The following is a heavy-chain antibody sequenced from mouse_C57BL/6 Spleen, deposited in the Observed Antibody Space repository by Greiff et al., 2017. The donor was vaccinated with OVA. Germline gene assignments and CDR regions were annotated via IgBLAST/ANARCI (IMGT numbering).Heavy chain of an antibody. CDR2: IYPGSGST. Sequence: QVQLQQPGAELVKPGASVKMSCKASGYTFTSYWITWVKQRPGQGLEWIGDIYPGSGSTNYNEKFKSKATLTVDTSSSTAYMQLSSLTSEDSAVYYCARRDYGNDYCDYWGQGTTLTVSS. CDR3: ARRDYGNDYCDY. J-gene: IGHJ2*01. V-gene: IGHV1-55*01. CDR1: GYTFTSYW. D-gene: IGHD2-1*01.